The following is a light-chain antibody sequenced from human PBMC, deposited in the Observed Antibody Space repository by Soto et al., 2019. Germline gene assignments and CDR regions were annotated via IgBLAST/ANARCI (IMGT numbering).Light chain of an antibody. Sequence: QSALTQPASVSGSPGQSITISCTGTSSDVGGYNYVSWYQQHPGKAPKLMIYEVSNRPSGLSNRFSGSKSCNTASLTISGLQAEDEADSYCSSYTSSSTYVFGSGTKLTVL. CDR2: EVS. CDR3: SSYTSSSTYV. V-gene: IGLV2-14*01. CDR1: SSDVGGYNY. J-gene: IGLJ1*01.